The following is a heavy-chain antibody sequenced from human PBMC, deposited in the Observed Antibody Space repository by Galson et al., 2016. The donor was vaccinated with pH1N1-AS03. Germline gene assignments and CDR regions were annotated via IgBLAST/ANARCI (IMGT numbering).Heavy chain of an antibody. D-gene: IGHD6-19*01. V-gene: IGHV3-7*03. J-gene: IGHJ4*02. CDR2: INPGGRGL. CDR1: GFTFSIYW. CDR3: ARFVTNGWSLYS. Sequence: SLRLSCAASGFTFSIYWMTWVRQTPGKGLEWVATINPGGRGLYYADSLQGRFSISRDDAKNSLYLQMSSLRVDDTAVYYCARFVTNGWSLYSWGQGTLVSVSS.